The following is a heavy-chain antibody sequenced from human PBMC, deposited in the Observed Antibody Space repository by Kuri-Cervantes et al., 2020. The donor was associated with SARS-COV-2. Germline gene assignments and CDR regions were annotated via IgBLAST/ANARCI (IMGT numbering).Heavy chain of an antibody. D-gene: IGHD3-3*01. J-gene: IGHJ5*01. Sequence: GGSLRLSCKGSGYSFSSYWIAWVRQVPGKGLECMGVIYPGDSDTTYSPSFQGQVTISVDKSISTAYLQWSSLKASDTAIYYCARHSITVLGALTAPFDSWGQGTLVTVSS. V-gene: IGHV5-51*01. CDR2: IYPGDSDT. CDR1: GYSFSSYW. CDR3: ARHSITVLGALTAPFDS.